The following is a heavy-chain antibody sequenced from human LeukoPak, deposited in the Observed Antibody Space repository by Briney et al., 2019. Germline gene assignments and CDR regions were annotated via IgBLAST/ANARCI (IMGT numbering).Heavy chain of an antibody. J-gene: IGHJ4*02. Sequence: SETLSLTCAVYGGSFSGYYWSWIRQPPGKGLEWIGEINHSGSTNYNPSLKSRVTISVDTSKNKFSLKLSSVTAADTAVFFCARGGGGGLLWFGVLLPFDYWGQGTLVTVSS. CDR2: INHSGST. CDR1: GGSFSGYY. CDR3: ARGGGGGLLWFGVLLPFDY. V-gene: IGHV4-34*01. D-gene: IGHD3-10*01.